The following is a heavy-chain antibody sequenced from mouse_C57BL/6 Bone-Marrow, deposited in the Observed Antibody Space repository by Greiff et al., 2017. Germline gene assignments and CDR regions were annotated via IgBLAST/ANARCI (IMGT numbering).Heavy chain of an antibody. CDR1: GYTFTSYW. V-gene: IGHV1-61*01. CDR2: IYPSDSET. Sequence: QVQLQQPGAELVRPGSSVKLSCKASGYTFTSYWMDWVKQRPGQGLEWIGNIYPSDSETHYNQKFKDKATLTVDKSSSTAYMQLSSLTSEDSAVYYGARLGREGNNPYYARDYWGQGTSVTVSA. CDR3: ARLGREGNNPYYARDY. J-gene: IGHJ4*01. D-gene: IGHD2-1*01.